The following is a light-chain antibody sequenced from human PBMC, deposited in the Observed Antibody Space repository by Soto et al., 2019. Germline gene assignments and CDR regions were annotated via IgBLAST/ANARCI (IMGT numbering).Light chain of an antibody. V-gene: IGKV1-5*01. Sequence: DIQMTQSPSTLSASVGDRVTITCRASQSISSWLAWYQQKPGKAPKLLIYDASSLESGVPSRFSGSGSGTEFTLTISSLQPDDFATYYCQQSFSKFPYTFGQGTKVDIK. J-gene: IGKJ2*01. CDR1: QSISSW. CDR2: DAS. CDR3: QQSFSKFPYT.